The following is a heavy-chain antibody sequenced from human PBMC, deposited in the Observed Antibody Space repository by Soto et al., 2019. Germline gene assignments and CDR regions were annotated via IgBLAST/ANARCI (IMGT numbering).Heavy chain of an antibody. CDR3: AKDISRGPTKNYDFWSGPDY. CDR2: ISWDGSNR. J-gene: IGHJ4*02. CDR1: GFTFDEYA. V-gene: IGHV3-43D*04. D-gene: IGHD3-3*01. Sequence: EVQLVESGGVVEQPGGSLRLSCAASGFTFDEYAMHWVRQAPGKGLEWVSLISWDGSNRYYADSVQGRFTISRDNSKYSLNLQMNSLRAEDTALYYCAKDISRGPTKNYDFWSGPDYWGQGTLVTVSS.